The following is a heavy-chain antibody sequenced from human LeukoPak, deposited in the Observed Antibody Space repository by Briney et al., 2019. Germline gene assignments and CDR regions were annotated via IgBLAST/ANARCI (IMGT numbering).Heavy chain of an antibody. CDR2: IHYSGGT. CDR1: GGSISSYY. V-gene: IGHV4-59*08. J-gene: IGHJ6*02. D-gene: IGHD1-26*01. CDR3: ARYTRGRNGMDV. Sequence: TSETLSLTCTVSGGSISSYYWSWIRQPPGKGLEWIAYIHYSGGTNYNPSLKSRVTISVDTSKNQFSLKLISVTAADTAVYYCARYTRGRNGMDVWGQGTTVTVSS.